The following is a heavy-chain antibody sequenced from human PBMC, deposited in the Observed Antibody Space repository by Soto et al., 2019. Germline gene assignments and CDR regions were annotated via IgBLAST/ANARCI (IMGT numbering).Heavy chain of an antibody. D-gene: IGHD5-12*01. CDR1: GDTFTDSS. V-gene: IGHV1-2*02. CDR2: INLNSGDT. J-gene: IGHJ5*02. Sequence: ASVKVSCKTSGDTFTDSSMHWVRQAPGQGLEWMGWINLNSGDTNYAEKFRGRVTMTRDTSIITAYMELTRLKSDDTAVYYCARDLGGYDLYGPDTWGQGTLVTDS. CDR3: ARDLGGYDLYGPDT.